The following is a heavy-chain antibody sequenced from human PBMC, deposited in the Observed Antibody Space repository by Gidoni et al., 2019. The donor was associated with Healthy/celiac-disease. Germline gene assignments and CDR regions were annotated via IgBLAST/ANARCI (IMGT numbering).Heavy chain of an antibody. Sequence: EVQLVESGGVLVQSGGSLRLSFSAFGFTFSSYWMSWVRQAPGKGLEWMANIKQDGSEKDYGDSVKGRFTISRDNAKNSLYLQRNSLRAEDTAVYYCARGEPVLRFLEWAGFDYWGQGTLVTVSS. V-gene: IGHV3-7*03. CDR2: IKQDGSEK. CDR1: GFTFSSYW. D-gene: IGHD3-3*01. CDR3: ARGEPVLRFLEWAGFDY. J-gene: IGHJ4*02.